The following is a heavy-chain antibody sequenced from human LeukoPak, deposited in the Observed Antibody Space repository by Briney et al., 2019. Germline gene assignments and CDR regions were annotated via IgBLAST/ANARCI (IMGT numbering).Heavy chain of an antibody. D-gene: IGHD6-13*01. J-gene: IGHJ6*03. CDR2: INPSGGST. V-gene: IGHV1-46*01. CDR1: GYTFTGYY. CDR3: AGAYSSSWYLYYYYYMDV. Sequence: ASVKVSCKASGYTFTGYYMHWVRQAPGQGLEWMGIINPSGGSTSYAQKFQGRVTMTRDMSTSTVYMELSSLRSEDTAVYYCAGAYSSSWYLYYYYYMDVWGKGTTVTVSS.